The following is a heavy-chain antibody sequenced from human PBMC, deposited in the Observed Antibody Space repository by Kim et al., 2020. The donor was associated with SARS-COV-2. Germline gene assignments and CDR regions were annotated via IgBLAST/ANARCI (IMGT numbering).Heavy chain of an antibody. CDR2: T. Sequence: TSYAQKVQGRVTMTRDTSTSTVYMELSSLRSEDTAVYYCARDKGGSTDYWGQGTLVTVSS. D-gene: IGHD1-26*01. J-gene: IGHJ4*02. V-gene: IGHV1-46*01. CDR3: ARDKGGSTDY.